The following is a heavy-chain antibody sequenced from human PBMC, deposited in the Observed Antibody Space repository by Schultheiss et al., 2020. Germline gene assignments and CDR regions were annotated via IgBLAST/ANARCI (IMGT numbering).Heavy chain of an antibody. D-gene: IGHD5-24*01. V-gene: IGHV3-30*18. CDR2: ISYDGSNK. CDR1: GFTFSSYG. J-gene: IGHJ4*02. CDR3: AKFMATIAY. Sequence: GSLRLSCAASGFTFSSYGMHWVRQAPGKGLEWVAVISYDGSNKYYADSVKGRFTISRDNSKNTLYLQMNSLRAEDTAVYYCAKFMATIAYWGQGTLVTVSS.